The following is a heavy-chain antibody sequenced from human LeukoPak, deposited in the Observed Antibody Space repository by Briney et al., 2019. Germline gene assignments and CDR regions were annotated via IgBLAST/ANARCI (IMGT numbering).Heavy chain of an antibody. D-gene: IGHD1-26*01. CDR1: GGSISSYY. J-gene: IGHJ6*03. CDR2: IDWDDDK. V-gene: IGHV2-70*11. Sequence: TLSLTCTVSGGSISSYYWSWIRQPPGKALEWLARIDWDDDKYYSTSLKTRLTISKDTSKNQVVLTMTNMDPVDTATFYCARTGGGLDYYYYMDVWGKGTTVTVSS. CDR3: ARTGGGLDYYYYMDV.